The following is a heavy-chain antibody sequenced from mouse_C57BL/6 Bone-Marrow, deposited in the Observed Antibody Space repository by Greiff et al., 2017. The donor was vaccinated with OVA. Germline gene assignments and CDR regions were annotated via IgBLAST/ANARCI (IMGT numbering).Heavy chain of an antibody. J-gene: IGHJ1*03. CDR3: AREGMVTTYFDV. V-gene: IGHV1-55*01. CDR1: GYTFTSYW. Sequence: QVQLQQPGAELVKPGASVKMSCKASGYTFTSYWITWVKQRPGQGLEWIGDIYPGSGSTNYNEKFKSKATLTVDTSSSTAYMQLSSLTSEDSAVYYGAREGMVTTYFDVWGTGTAVTVSS. D-gene: IGHD2-2*01. CDR2: IYPGSGST.